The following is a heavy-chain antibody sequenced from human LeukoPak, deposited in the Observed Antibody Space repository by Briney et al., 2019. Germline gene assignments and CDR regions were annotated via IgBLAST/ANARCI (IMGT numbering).Heavy chain of an antibody. CDR3: ARHGQWLDYYFDY. V-gene: IGHV4-38-2*02. CDR2: IYHSGST. CDR1: GYPISSGYY. J-gene: IGHJ4*02. Sequence: SETLSLTCTVSGYPISSGYYWGWIRQPPGKGLEWIGSIYHSGSTYYNPSLKSRVTISVDTSKNQFSLKLSSVTAADTAVYYCARHGQWLDYYFDYWGQGTLVTVSS. D-gene: IGHD6-19*01.